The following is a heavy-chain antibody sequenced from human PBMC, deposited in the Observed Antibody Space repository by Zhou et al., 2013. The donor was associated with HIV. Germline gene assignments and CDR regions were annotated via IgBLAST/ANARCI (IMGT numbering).Heavy chain of an antibody. V-gene: IGHV1-69*14. CDR2: VIPGLGVA. Sequence: VHLVQSGTEVKKPGSSVKISCEASGGAFQNYPLSWVRQAPGQGLDWVGAVIPGLGVAHYSRRFRGRVTISADKSQTLCYLELTSLTVDDTAVYYCASGSQDMRAFTWLADNWGQGTLGHRFL. J-gene: IGHJ4*02. D-gene: IGHD2-15*01. CDR1: GGAFQNYP. CDR3: ASGSQDMRAFTWLADN.